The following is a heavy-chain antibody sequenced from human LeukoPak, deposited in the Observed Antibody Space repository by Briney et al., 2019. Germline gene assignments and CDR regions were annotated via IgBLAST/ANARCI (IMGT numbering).Heavy chain of an antibody. D-gene: IGHD2-2*01. CDR3: ARHAWGQLSHFNY. CDR1: GVSFNIISYY. V-gene: IGHV4-39*01. J-gene: IGHJ4*02. Sequence: SETLSLSCTVSGVSFNIISYYWGWLRQPPGKGLECSGSIYSSGVTYYNPSLKSRVTTSVDTSKYHFSLKLSSVTAADAAVYSCARHAWGQLSHFNYWGQGTLVTVSS. CDR2: IYSSGVT.